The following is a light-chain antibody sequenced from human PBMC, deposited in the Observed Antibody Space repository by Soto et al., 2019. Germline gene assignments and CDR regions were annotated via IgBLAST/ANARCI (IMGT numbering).Light chain of an antibody. J-gene: IGKJ4*01. CDR3: QQRSSWPLT. Sequence: DIVLTQSPATLSLSPGERATLSCRASQSVRSYLASYQQKPGQAPRLLIYDASNRATGIPARFSGSGSGTDFTLPISSLEPEDCAVYYCQQRSSWPLTFGGGTQVEIK. CDR1: QSVRSY. V-gene: IGKV3-11*01. CDR2: DAS.